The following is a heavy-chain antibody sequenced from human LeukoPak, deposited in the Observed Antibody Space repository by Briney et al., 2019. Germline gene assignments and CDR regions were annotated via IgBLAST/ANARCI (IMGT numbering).Heavy chain of an antibody. J-gene: IGHJ3*02. V-gene: IGHV3-11*04. D-gene: IGHD4-17*01. CDR1: GFTFSDYY. CDR2: NSSGGSTR. CDR3: ARISPPYGGYPRWAFDI. Sequence: GGSLRLSCAASGFTFSDYYMSWIRQAPGKGLEWVSYNSSGGSTRYYADSVKGQFTISRDNAKSSLYLQMNSLRAEDTAVYYCARISPPYGGYPRWAFDIWGQGTMVTVSS.